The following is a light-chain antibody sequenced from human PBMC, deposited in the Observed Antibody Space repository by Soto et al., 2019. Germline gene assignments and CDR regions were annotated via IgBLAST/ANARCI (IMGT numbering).Light chain of an antibody. Sequence: EIVLTQSPCTLSLSPGESATLSCRASQSVSSNYLAWYHQKPGQAPRLLIYGASSRSTGIPDRFSGSGSGTDFTLTISRLEPEDFAVYYCQQYGSSITFGQGTRLEIK. J-gene: IGKJ5*01. CDR2: GAS. CDR1: QSVSSNY. CDR3: QQYGSSIT. V-gene: IGKV3-20*01.